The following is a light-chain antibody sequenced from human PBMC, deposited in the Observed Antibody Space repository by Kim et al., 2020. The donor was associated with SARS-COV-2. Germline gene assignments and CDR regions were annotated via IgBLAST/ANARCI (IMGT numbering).Light chain of an antibody. CDR2: GRN. Sequence: SSELTQDPAVSVALGQTVRITCQRDSLRSYYATWYQQKPTQAPLLVIFGRNNRPSGIPDRFSGSTSGNTASLTISGAQAEDEADFYCQSRDSGGNVLFGGGTQLTVL. CDR1: SLRSYY. V-gene: IGLV3-19*01. CDR3: QSRDSGGNVL. J-gene: IGLJ2*01.